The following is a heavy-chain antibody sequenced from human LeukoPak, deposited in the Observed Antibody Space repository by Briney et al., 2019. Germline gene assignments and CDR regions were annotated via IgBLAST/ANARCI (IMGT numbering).Heavy chain of an antibody. CDR3: AGDPDGYRQGHHFDY. CDR2: TYSGGST. J-gene: IGHJ4*02. V-gene: IGHV3-66*01. Sequence: PGGSLRLSCAASGFTVSSYYMSWVRQAPGKGLEWVSFTYSGGSTYYADSVKGRFTISRDNSKNMLFLQMNSLKAEDTAFFYGAGDPDGYRQGHHFDYWGQGTLVTVSS. CDR1: GFTVSSYY. D-gene: IGHD5-18*01.